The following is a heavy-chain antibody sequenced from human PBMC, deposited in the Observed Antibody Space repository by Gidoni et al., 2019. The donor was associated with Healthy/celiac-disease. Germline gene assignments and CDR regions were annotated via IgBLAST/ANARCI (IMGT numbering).Heavy chain of an antibody. CDR2: ISYDGSNK. V-gene: IGHV3-30*03. D-gene: IGHD3-22*01. CDR1: GFTFSSYG. Sequence: QVQLVESGGVVVQPGRSLRLSCSASGFTFSSYGMHWVRQAPGKGLEWVAVISYDGSNKYYADSVKGRFTISRDNSKNTLYLQMNSLRAEDTAVYYCARGDDSSGSDAFDIWGQGTMVTVSS. CDR3: ARGDDSSGSDAFDI. J-gene: IGHJ3*02.